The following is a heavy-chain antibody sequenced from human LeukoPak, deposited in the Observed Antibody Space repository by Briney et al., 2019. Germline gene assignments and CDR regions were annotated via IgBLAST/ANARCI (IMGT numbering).Heavy chain of an antibody. Sequence: SETLSLTCSVSDGSINSYYWNWIRRPPGKGLEWIGYIYCNGNTNYSPSLKSRVTMSVDTSKNLFSLKVSSVTAADTAVYYCARGRSNYYGMDVWGQGTTVTVSS. J-gene: IGHJ6*02. V-gene: IGHV4-59*01. CDR3: ARGRSNYYGMDV. CDR1: DGSINSYY. CDR2: IYCNGNT. D-gene: IGHD1-26*01.